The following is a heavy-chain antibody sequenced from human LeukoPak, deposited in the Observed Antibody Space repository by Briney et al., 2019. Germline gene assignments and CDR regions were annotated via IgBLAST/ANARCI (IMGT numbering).Heavy chain of an antibody. CDR2: MNPNSGNT. V-gene: IGHV1-8*01. D-gene: IGHD6-19*01. CDR1: GYTFTNYD. J-gene: IGHJ6*02. CDR3: ARDQSPSSGWYSYYYGMDV. Sequence: ASVKVSCKASGYTFTNYDINWVRQASGQGLEWMGWMNPNSGNTGSAQKFQGRVTMTRDTSISTAYMELSRLRSDDTAVYYCARDQSPSSGWYSYYYGMDVWGQGTTVTVSS.